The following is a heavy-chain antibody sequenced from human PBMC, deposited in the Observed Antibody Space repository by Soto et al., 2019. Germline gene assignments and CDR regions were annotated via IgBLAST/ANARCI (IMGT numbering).Heavy chain of an antibody. J-gene: IGHJ4*02. CDR2: IYYSGST. V-gene: IGHV4-31*03. Sequence: QVQLQESGPGLVKPSQTLSLTCTVSGGSISSGGYYWSWIRQHPGKGLEWIGYIYYSGSTYYNPSLKRRVTISVATAKNQFSLKLSSVTAADTAVYYGARADTIFCFDYWGQGTLVPVSS. CDR1: GGSISSGGYY. D-gene: IGHD3-9*01. CDR3: ARADTIFCFDY.